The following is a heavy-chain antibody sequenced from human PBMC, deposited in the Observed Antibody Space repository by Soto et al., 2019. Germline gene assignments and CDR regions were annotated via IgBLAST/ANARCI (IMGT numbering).Heavy chain of an antibody. CDR3: ARPFGMDV. J-gene: IGHJ6*02. CDR2: IYPADSNT. CDR1: GYTFTSYW. Sequence: HGESLKISCQGSGYTFTSYWIGWVRQMPGKGLEWVAIIYPADSNTRYSPSFRGQLTISADKSISTAYLQWSSLKASDTAIYYCARPFGMDVWGQGTTVTVSS. V-gene: IGHV5-51*01.